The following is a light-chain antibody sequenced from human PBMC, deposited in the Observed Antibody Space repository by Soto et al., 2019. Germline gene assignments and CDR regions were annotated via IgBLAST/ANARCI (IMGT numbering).Light chain of an antibody. CDR2: TAS. CDR3: LQDYNSPHT. Sequence: AIQMTQSPSSLSASVGDTVTITCRASQDISNDLGWYQQKIGKAPKLLIYTASTLQSGVPSRFSGSGFGTDFTLTISSLQPEDFATYYCLQDYNSPHTFGQGTKLEIK. CDR1: QDISND. J-gene: IGKJ2*01. V-gene: IGKV1-6*01.